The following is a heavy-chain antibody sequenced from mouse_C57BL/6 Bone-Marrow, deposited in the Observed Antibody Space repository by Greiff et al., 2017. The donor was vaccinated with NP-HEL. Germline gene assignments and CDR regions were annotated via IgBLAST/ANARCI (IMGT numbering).Heavy chain of an antibody. J-gene: IGHJ4*01. CDR1: GYTFTSYT. D-gene: IGHD2-12*01. CDR3: AFPYSYTMDY. CDR2: INPSSGYT. Sequence: QVQLQQSGAELARPGASVKMSCKASGYTFTSYTMHWVKQRPGQGLAWIGYINPSSGYTKYNQKFKDKATLTADKSSSTAYMQLSSLTSEYSAVYYCAFPYSYTMDYWGQGTSVTVSS. V-gene: IGHV1-4*01.